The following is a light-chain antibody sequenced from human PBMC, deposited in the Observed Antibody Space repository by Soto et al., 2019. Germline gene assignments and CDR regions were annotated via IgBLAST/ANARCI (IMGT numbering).Light chain of an antibody. V-gene: IGKV3-11*01. CDR2: GAS. CDR1: QSVSSY. Sequence: EIVLTQSPATLSLSPGERATLSCRASQSVSSYLAWYQQRPGQAPRLLIYGASNRATGIPARFSGSGSGTDFTLTISSLEAEAFAVYYCQPRTDWPMTFGKGTRLEIK. J-gene: IGKJ5*01. CDR3: QPRTDWPMT.